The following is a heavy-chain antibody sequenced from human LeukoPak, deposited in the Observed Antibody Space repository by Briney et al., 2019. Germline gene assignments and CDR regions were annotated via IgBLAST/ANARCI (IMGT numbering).Heavy chain of an antibody. Sequence: GESLKISCKGFGYTFTNYWIGWVRQMPGKGLEWMGIIYPGDSDTRYSPSFQGQVTISADKSISTAYLQWSSLKASDTAMYYCASQYYYDSSGSGDAFDIWGQGTMVTVSS. J-gene: IGHJ3*02. CDR2: IYPGDSDT. D-gene: IGHD3-22*01. V-gene: IGHV5-51*01. CDR3: ASQYYYDSSGSGDAFDI. CDR1: GYTFTNYW.